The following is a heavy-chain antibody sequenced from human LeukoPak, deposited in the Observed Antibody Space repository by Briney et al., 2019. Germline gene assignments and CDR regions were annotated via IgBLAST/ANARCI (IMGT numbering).Heavy chain of an antibody. CDR1: GYTFTGYY. J-gene: IGHJ4*02. D-gene: IGHD3-22*01. Sequence: ASVKVSCKASGYTFTGYYMHWVRQAPGQGLEWMGWINPNSGGTNYAQKFQGRVTMTRDTSISTAYMELSRLRSDDTAVYYCARGQRLHYYDSSGYYWHFDYWGQGTLVTVSS. CDR2: INPNSGGT. V-gene: IGHV1-2*02. CDR3: ARGQRLHYYDSSGYYWHFDY.